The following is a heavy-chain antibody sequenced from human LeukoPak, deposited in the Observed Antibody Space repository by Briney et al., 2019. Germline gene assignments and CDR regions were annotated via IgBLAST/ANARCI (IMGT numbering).Heavy chain of an antibody. CDR1: GGSISSYY. CDR2: IYYSGST. Sequence: PSETLSLTCTVSGGSISSYYWSWIRQPPGEGLEWIGYIYYSGSTNYNPSLKSRVTISVDTSKNQFSLKLSSVTAADTAVHYCARQGYDILTGYDYWGQGTLVTVSS. V-gene: IGHV4-59*01. J-gene: IGHJ4*02. D-gene: IGHD3-9*01. CDR3: ARQGYDILTGYDY.